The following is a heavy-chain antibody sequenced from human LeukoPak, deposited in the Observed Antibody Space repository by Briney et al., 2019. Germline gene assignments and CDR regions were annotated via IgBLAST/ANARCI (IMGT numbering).Heavy chain of an antibody. J-gene: IGHJ4*02. V-gene: IGHV1-2*02. Sequence: GASVKVSCKASGYTLTGYYMHWVRQAPGQGLEWMGWINPNTGDTNYAQKFQGRVTMTRDTSISTAYMELSRLTSDDTAVYYCARYSYSYGHLIDYWGQGTLVTVSS. D-gene: IGHD5-18*01. CDR1: GYTLTGYY. CDR3: ARYSYSYGHLIDY. CDR2: INPNTGDT.